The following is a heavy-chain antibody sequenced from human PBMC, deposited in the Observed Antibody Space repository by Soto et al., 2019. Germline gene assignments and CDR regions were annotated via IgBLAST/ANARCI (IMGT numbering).Heavy chain of an antibody. V-gene: IGHV3-21*01. Sequence: NPGGSLRLSCAASGFTFSSYSMNWVRQAPGKGLEWVSSISSSSSYIYYADSVKGRFTISRDNAKNSLYLQMNSLRAEDTAVYYCARDPNPYGREGYYYYGMDVWGQGTTVTVSS. CDR2: ISSSSSYI. CDR1: GFTFSSYS. J-gene: IGHJ6*02. CDR3: ARDPNPYGREGYYYYGMDV. D-gene: IGHD4-17*01.